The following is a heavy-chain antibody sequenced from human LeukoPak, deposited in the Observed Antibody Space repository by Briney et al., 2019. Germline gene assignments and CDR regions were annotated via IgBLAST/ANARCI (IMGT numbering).Heavy chain of an antibody. D-gene: IGHD3-3*01. Sequence: QAGGSLRLSCTASGFTFGDYAMSWVRQAPGKGLEWVGFIRSKVYGGTTEYAASVKVRFTISRDDSKSIAYLQMTSLKTEDAGVYYCTRFTIVGVVDAFDIWGQGTMVTVSS. CDR3: TRFTIVGVVDAFDI. CDR1: GFTFGDYA. J-gene: IGHJ3*02. CDR2: IRSKVYGGTT. V-gene: IGHV3-49*04.